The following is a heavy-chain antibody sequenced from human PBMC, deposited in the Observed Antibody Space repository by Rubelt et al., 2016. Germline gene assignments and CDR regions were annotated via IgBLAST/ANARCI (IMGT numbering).Heavy chain of an antibody. CDR3: ARTQTETEPDY. J-gene: IGHJ4*02. V-gene: IGHV2-70*01. CDR1: GFSLSTSGMC. Sequence: QVTLRESGPALVKPTQTLTLTCTFSGFSLSTSGMCVSWIRQPPGKALEWLALIDWDDDKYYSTSLRTRLTISKDTSKNHVVLKRTDMDPVDTATYYSARTQTETEPDYWGQGTLVTVSS. D-gene: IGHD1-1*01. CDR2: IDWDDDK.